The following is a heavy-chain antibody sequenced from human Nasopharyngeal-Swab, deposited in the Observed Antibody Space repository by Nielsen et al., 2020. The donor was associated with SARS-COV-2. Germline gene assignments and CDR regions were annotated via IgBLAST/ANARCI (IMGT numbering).Heavy chain of an antibody. CDR2: INHSGST. J-gene: IGHJ3*02. V-gene: IGHV4-34*01. CDR3: ARVLTRNLVVALVLDAFDI. Sequence: SETLSLTCTVSGGSIRSDYWSWIRQPPGKGLEWIGEINHSGSTNYNPSLKSRVTISVDTSTNQFSLKLSSVTAADTAVYYCARVLTRNLVVALVLDAFDIWGQGTTVTVSS. D-gene: IGHD2-15*01. CDR1: GGSIRSDY.